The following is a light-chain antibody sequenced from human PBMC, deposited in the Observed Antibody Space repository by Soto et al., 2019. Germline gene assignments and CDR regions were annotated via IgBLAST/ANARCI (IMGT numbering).Light chain of an antibody. V-gene: IGLV1-44*01. CDR1: SSNIGSNS. J-gene: IGLJ1*01. CDR2: SNS. CDR3: GVWDDSVNVRYL. Sequence: QSALTQPPSASGTPGQRGTIACSGSSSNIGSNSVNWYQQAPGTAPKILIYSNSQRPSGVPDRFSGSKSGTSASLAISGLQSEDEADYYCGVWDDSVNVRYLFGTGTKVTVL.